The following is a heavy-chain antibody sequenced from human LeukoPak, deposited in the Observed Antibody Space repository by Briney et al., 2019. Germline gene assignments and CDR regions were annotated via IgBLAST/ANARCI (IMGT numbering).Heavy chain of an antibody. CDR2: IRYDGSNK. D-gene: IGHD3-22*01. J-gene: IGHJ4*02. V-gene: IGHV3-30*02. Sequence: GGSLRLSCVASGFTFSPNGMHWVRQAPGKGLEWVALIRYDGSNKDYADSVKGRFIVSRDNSKNTLYMQMNSLRVEDTAVYYCVGVVVITPYWGQGTLVTVSS. CDR3: VGVVVITPY. CDR1: GFTFSPNG.